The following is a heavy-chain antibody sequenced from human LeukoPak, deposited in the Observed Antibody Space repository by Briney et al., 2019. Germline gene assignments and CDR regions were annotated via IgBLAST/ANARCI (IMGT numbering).Heavy chain of an antibody. D-gene: IGHD3-22*01. Sequence: ASVKVSCKASGYTFTSYGVSWVRQAPGQGLEWMGWISTNNGNTNYAQKLQGRVTMTTETSTSTAYMELRSLRSDDMAVYYCARDRRPGTSGYSPFDYWGQGTLVTVSS. J-gene: IGHJ4*02. CDR1: GYTFTSYG. V-gene: IGHV1-18*03. CDR2: ISTNNGNT. CDR3: ARDRRPGTSGYSPFDY.